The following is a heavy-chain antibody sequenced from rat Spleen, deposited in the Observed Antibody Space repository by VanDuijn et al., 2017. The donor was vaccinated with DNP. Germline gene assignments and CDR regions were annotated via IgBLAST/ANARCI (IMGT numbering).Heavy chain of an antibody. J-gene: IGHJ2*01. CDR3: ARNWYNNYYFDY. CDR2: MWSNGGT. CDR1: GLSLTSNT. Sequence: QVQLKESGPGLVQPSQTLSLTCTVSGLSLTSNTISWIRQPPGKGLEWMGLMWSNGGTDYNSAVKSRLSISRDTSKSQVFLKMNSLQSEDTGMYFCARNWYNNYYFDYWGQGVMVTVSS. V-gene: IGHV2-47*01. D-gene: IGHD1-10*01.